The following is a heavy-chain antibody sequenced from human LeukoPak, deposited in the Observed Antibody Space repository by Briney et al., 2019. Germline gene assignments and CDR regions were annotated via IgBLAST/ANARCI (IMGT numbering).Heavy chain of an antibody. CDR3: ARDGGYGSGNAFDI. J-gene: IGHJ3*02. Sequence: SETLSLTCTVSGGSISGYYWSWIRQPAGKGLEWIGRIYTSGSTNYNPSLKSRVTMSVDTSKNQFSLKLSSVTAADTAVYYCARDGGYGSGNAFDIWGQGTMVTVSS. CDR2: IYTSGST. V-gene: IGHV4-4*07. CDR1: GGSISGYY. D-gene: IGHD3-10*01.